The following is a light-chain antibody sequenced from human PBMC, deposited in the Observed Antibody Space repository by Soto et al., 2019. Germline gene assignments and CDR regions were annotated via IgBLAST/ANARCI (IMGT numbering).Light chain of an antibody. J-gene: IGLJ3*02. V-gene: IGLV2-11*01. CDR1: NSYIGNYNY. CDR2: DVS. Sequence: QSALTQPRSVSGSPGQSVTISCTGTNSYIGNYNYVSWYQQHPGKAPKVMIYDVSKRPSGVPDRFSGSKSGNTASLTISGLQDEDDADYYCCSYPGSHTWVFGGGTKLTVL. CDR3: CSYPGSHTWV.